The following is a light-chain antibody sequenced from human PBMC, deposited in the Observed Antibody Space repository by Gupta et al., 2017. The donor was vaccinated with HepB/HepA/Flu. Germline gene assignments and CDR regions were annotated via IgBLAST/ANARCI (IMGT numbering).Light chain of an antibody. CDR1: SSNLGSNT. V-gene: IGLV1-44*01. Sequence: QSVLTPPPSASGTPGQRVPIYCSGSSSNLGSNTVNWYRQLPGTAPKLLIYNNNQRPSGVPDRFSGSKAGTSASRKIXGXKSEDEXEDDCDRWDEPTCSGVFGGGTKLTVL. CDR3: DRWDEPTCSGV. J-gene: IGLJ2*01. CDR2: NNN.